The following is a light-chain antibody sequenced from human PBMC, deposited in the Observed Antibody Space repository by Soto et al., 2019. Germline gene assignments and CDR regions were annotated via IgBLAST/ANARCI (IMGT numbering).Light chain of an antibody. J-gene: IGKJ1*01. CDR2: KAS. CDR1: QSINIW. Sequence: DIQMTQSPSTLSASVGDRVTITCRASQSINIWLAWYQQKPGKAPKLPIYKASSLESGVPSRFSGSGSGTEFTLTISSLQPDDFATYYCQQYNSYWTFGQGTKVDIK. V-gene: IGKV1-5*03. CDR3: QQYNSYWT.